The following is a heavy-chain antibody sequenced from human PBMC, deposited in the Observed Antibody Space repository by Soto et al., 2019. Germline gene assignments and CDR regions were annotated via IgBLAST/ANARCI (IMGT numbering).Heavy chain of an antibody. V-gene: IGHV1-18*04. CDR2: ISAYNGNT. CDR3: ARTYYDFWSGELRGLHYFDY. D-gene: IGHD3-3*01. J-gene: IGHJ4*02. CDR1: GYTFTSYG. Sequence: AASVKVSCKASGYTFTSYGISWVRQAPGQGLEWMGWISAYNGNTNYAQKLQGRVTMTTDTSTSTAYMELRSLRSDDTAVYYCARTYYDFWSGELRGLHYFDYWGQGTLVTVSS.